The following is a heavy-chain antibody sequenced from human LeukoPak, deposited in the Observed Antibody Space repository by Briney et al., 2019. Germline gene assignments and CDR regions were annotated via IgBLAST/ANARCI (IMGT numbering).Heavy chain of an antibody. V-gene: IGHV3-53*01. Sequence: GGSLRLSCTASGLTVSNNYMSWVRQAPGKGLEWVSVIYSGGSTYYADSVKGRFTISRDNSKNTLYLQMYSLRAEDTAVYYCARGMVPLSYWGQGTLVTVSS. D-gene: IGHD2-8*01. CDR2: IYSGGST. CDR3: ARGMVPLSY. CDR1: GLTVSNNY. J-gene: IGHJ4*02.